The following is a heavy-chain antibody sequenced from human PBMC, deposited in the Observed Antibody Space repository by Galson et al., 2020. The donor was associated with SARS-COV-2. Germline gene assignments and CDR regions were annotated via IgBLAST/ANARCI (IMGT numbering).Heavy chain of an antibody. D-gene: IGHD6-19*01. J-gene: IGHJ2*01. CDR2: ISSGSSYI. Sequence: GGSLRLSCEPSGFTFSEYSMNWVRQAPGTGLEWVSSISSGSSYIYYADSVKGRFTISRDNAKNSLYLQRNSLRAEDTAVYYCARVRGGWAGFQNWHFDLWGRGTLVTVSS. CDR3: ARVRGGWAGFQNWHFDL. CDR1: GFTFSEYS. V-gene: IGHV3-21*01.